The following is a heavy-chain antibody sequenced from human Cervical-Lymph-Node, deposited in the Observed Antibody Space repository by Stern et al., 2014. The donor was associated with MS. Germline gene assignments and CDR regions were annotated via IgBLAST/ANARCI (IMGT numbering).Heavy chain of an antibody. CDR2: IWYDGSNK. D-gene: IGHD6-13*01. Sequence: VHLVESGGGVVQPGRSLRLSCAASGFTFSSYAMHWVRQAPGKGLEWVAVIWYDGSNKYYAGSVKGRFTISRDNSKNALYLQMNSLRAEDTAVYYCASHHSSSWYGADYWGQGTLVTVSS. J-gene: IGHJ4*02. V-gene: IGHV3-33*01. CDR3: ASHHSSSWYGADY. CDR1: GFTFSSYA.